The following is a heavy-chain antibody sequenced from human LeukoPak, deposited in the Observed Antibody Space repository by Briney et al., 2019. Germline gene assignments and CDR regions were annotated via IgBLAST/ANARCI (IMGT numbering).Heavy chain of an antibody. Sequence: PGGSLRLSCAVSGFSFSSYWMHWVRQAPGKGLVWVSRINSDGSTTRYADSVKGRFTISRDNSKNTLYLQMNSLRAEDTAVYYCARRAGAYSHPYDYWGQGTLVTVSS. CDR2: INSDGSTT. V-gene: IGHV3-74*01. J-gene: IGHJ4*02. D-gene: IGHD4/OR15-4a*01. CDR1: GFSFSSYW. CDR3: ARRAGAYSHPYDY.